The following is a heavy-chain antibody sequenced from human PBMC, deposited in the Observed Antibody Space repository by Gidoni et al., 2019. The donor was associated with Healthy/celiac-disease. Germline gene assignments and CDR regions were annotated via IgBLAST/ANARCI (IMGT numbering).Heavy chain of an antibody. J-gene: IGHJ4*02. Sequence: EVQLVESGGGLVQPGGSLGPSVAASGFTFGSSELNWVRQAPGKGLEGVSYISSSGSTIYYADSVKGRFTISRDNAKNSLYLQMNSLRAEDTAVYYCARARTHYDYVWGTHTGGYDYWGQGTLVTVSS. D-gene: IGHD3-16*01. V-gene: IGHV3-48*03. CDR1: GFTFGSSE. CDR2: ISSSGSTI. CDR3: ARARTHYDYVWGTHTGGYDY.